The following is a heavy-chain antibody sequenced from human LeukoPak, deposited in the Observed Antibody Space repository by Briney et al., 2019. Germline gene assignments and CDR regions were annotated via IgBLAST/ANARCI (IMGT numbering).Heavy chain of an antibody. CDR2: ISYSGRT. CDR1: GGSISRGDYY. D-gene: IGHD4-11*01. V-gene: IGHV4-61*08. J-gene: IGHJ4*02. Sequence: PSETLSLTCTVSGGSISRGDYYWSWIRQPPGKGLEWIGYISYSGRTNYNPSLKSRVTISLDTSKNQFSLNLGSVTAADTAVYYCASYIVTTTAVDYWGQGTLVTVSS. CDR3: ASYIVTTTAVDY.